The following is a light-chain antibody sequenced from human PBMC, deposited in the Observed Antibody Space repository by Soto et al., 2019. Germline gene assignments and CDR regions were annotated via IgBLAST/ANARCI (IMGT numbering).Light chain of an antibody. CDR2: GNS. V-gene: IGLV1-40*01. CDR1: SSNIGAGYD. Sequence: QSVLTQPPSVSGAPGQRVTISCTGSSSNIGAGYDVHWYQQLPGTAPKLLIYGNSNRPSGVPDRFSGSKSGTSASLAITGLQAEDEADYYCHSYDSSLSGWVFGGGTKPTVL. J-gene: IGLJ3*02. CDR3: HSYDSSLSGWV.